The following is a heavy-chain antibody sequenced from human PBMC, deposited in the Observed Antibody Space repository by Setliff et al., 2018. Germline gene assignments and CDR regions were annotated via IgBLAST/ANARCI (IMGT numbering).Heavy chain of an antibody. D-gene: IGHD2-8*01. Sequence: SVKVSCKASGYEFNNYGIAWVRQAPGQGLEWMGWINAYNGNTFYAPKLQGRVTMTTDASTATAYLELRSLRSDDTAIYFCSRLVRYCTTTTCQTLSGGEHWGQGTLVTVSS. CDR3: SRLVRYCTTTTCQTLSGGEH. CDR1: GYEFNNYG. J-gene: IGHJ4*02. CDR2: INAYNGNT. V-gene: IGHV1-18*01.